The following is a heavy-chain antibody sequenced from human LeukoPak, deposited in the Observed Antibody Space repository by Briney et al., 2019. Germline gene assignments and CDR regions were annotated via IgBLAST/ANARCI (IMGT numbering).Heavy chain of an antibody. CDR2: IKSKPDGGTT. CDR1: GFTFSNTW. J-gene: IGHJ4*02. CDR3: ATDRADY. D-gene: IGHD3-10*01. Sequence: GGSLRLSCAASGFTFSNTWMRWVRQAPGKGLEWVGRIKSKPDGGTTDYAAPVKGRFTISRDDSINTLYLQINSLKTDDTAVYYCATDRADYWGQGTLVTVSS. V-gene: IGHV3-15*01.